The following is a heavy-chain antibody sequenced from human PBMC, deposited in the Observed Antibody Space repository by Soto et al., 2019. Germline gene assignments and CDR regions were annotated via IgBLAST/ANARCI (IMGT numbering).Heavy chain of an antibody. CDR3: ATSRISIAVAGETEYYFDY. Sequence: GASVKVSCKASGYIFTGYYMHWVRQAPGQGLEWMGWINPNSGDTNYTQKFQGWVTMTRDTSISTAYMELSRLRSDDTAMYYCATSRISIAVAGETEYYFDYWGQGTLVTVSS. J-gene: IGHJ4*02. CDR1: GYIFTGYY. D-gene: IGHD6-19*01. CDR2: INPNSGDT. V-gene: IGHV1-2*04.